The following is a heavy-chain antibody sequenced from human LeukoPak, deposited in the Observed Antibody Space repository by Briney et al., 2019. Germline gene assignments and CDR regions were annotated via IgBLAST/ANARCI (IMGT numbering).Heavy chain of an antibody. CDR2: IKQDEGEK. CDR3: ARGSGSYCDT. D-gene: IGHD3-10*01. V-gene: IGHV3-7*01. CDR1: GFTVSSNY. J-gene: IGHJ5*02. Sequence: GGSLRLSCAASGFTVSSNYMSWVRQAPGKGLEWVANIKQDEGEKYYVDSVKGRFTISRDNAKNSVYLQMNSLRAEDTAVYYCARGSGSYCDTWGQGTLVTVSS.